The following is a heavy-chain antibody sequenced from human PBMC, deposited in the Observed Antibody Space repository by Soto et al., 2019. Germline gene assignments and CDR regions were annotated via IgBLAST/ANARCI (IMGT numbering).Heavy chain of an antibody. Sequence: ASVKVSCKASGYTFTGYYIHWVRQAPGQRLEWMGWINPNSGGTNYAQKFQGWVTMTRDTSISTAYMELSRLRSDDTAVYYCATSGPYCISTSCYYYYGMDVWGQGTTVTVSS. CDR1: GYTFTGYY. CDR2: INPNSGGT. V-gene: IGHV1-2*04. D-gene: IGHD2-2*01. J-gene: IGHJ6*02. CDR3: ATSGPYCISTSCYYYYGMDV.